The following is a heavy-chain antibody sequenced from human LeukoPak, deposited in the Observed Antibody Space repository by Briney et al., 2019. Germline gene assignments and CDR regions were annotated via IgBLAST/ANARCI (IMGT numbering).Heavy chain of an antibody. D-gene: IGHD5-12*01. Sequence: SQTLALTCAISGDSVSSNSAAWNWIRQSPSRGLEWLGRTYYRSKWYNDYAVSVKSRITINPDTSKNQFSLQLNSVTPEDTAVYYCARSPEYSGYDDNFDYWGQGTLVTVSS. V-gene: IGHV6-1*01. CDR3: ARSPEYSGYDDNFDY. CDR1: GDSVSSNSAA. CDR2: TYYRSKWYN. J-gene: IGHJ4*02.